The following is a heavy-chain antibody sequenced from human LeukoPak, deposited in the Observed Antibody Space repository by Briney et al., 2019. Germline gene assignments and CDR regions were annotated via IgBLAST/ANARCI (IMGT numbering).Heavy chain of an antibody. D-gene: IGHD3-10*01. V-gene: IGHV4-34*01. J-gene: IGHJ5*02. CDR3: ARGGGAMVRGVRRRNWFDP. CDR2: INHSGST. CDR1: GGSFSGYY. Sequence: SETLSLTCAVSGGSFSGYYWSWIRQPPGKGLEWIGEINHSGSTNYNPSLKSRVTISVDTSKNQFSLKLSSVTAADTAVYYCARGGGAMVRGVRRRNWFDPWGQGTLVTVSS.